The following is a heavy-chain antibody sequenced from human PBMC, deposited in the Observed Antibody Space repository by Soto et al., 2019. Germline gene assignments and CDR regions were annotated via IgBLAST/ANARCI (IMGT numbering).Heavy chain of an antibody. CDR2: VSAGGGST. Sequence: EVQLLESGGGLLQPGGSLRLSCAASGVTFNSHAMTWVRQAPGKGLEWVSGVSAGGGSTYYEDSVKGRFTIYRDNAKNPLYLQMNSLRAEDTAVYYCARVLSMSPGPPDYWGQGTLVTVSS. V-gene: IGHV3-23*01. CDR1: GVTFNSHA. CDR3: ARVLSMSPGPPDY. J-gene: IGHJ4*02.